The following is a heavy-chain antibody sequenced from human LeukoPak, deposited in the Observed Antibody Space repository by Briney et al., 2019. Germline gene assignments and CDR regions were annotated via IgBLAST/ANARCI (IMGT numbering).Heavy chain of an antibody. Sequence: GGSLRLSCAASGFTFSYYAMHWVRQAPGKGLEWVAVTSYDGTNKYYADSVKGRFTISRDNSKSTLYLQMNSLRAEDTAVYYCARDWLLGRPGYSGFDYWGQGTLVTASS. J-gene: IGHJ4*02. D-gene: IGHD2-15*01. V-gene: IGHV3-30*04. CDR2: TSYDGTNK. CDR3: ARDWLLGRPGYSGFDY. CDR1: GFTFSYYA.